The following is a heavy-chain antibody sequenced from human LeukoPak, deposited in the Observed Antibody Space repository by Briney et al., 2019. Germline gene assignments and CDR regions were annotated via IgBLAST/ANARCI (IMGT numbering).Heavy chain of an antibody. CDR2: ISYDGSNK. CDR1: GFTFSSYA. CDR3: AKGNYDFWSGPLDY. Sequence: GRSLRLSCAASGFTFSSYAMHWVRQAPGKGLEWVAVISYDGSNKYYADSVKGRFTISRDNSKNTLYLQMNSLRAEDTAVYSCAKGNYDFWSGPLDYWGQGTLVTVCS. D-gene: IGHD3-3*01. V-gene: IGHV3-30-3*01. J-gene: IGHJ4*02.